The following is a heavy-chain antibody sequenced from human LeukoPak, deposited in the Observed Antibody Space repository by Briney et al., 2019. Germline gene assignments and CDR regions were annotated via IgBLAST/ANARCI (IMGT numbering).Heavy chain of an antibody. D-gene: IGHD2-2*01. CDR2: IFYTGST. Sequence: SETLSLTCTVSGGSISRYYWSWIRQPPGKGLEWIGYIFYTGSTNYNPSLKSRVTISVDTSKNQFSLKLTSVTAADTAVYYCARGPTYQPIDYWGQGTLVTVSS. CDR1: GGSISRYY. CDR3: ARGPTYQPIDY. V-gene: IGHV4-59*08. J-gene: IGHJ4*02.